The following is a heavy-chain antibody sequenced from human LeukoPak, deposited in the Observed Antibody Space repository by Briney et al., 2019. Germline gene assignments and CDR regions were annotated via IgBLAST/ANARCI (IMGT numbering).Heavy chain of an antibody. Sequence: GESLKISCKGFGYSFTYYWIGWVRQMPGKGLEWMGTIYPGDSDTRYSPSFQGQVTISADKSISTAYLQWSSLRASDTAMYYCARCGEVATISSCYFDYWGQGTLVTVSS. D-gene: IGHD5-24*01. V-gene: IGHV5-51*01. CDR3: ARCGEVATISSCYFDY. CDR1: GYSFTYYW. CDR2: IYPGDSDT. J-gene: IGHJ4*02.